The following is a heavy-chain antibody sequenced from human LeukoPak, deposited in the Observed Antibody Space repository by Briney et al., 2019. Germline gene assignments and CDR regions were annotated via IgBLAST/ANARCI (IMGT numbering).Heavy chain of an antibody. J-gene: IGHJ4*02. V-gene: IGHV1-46*03. CDR1: GGTFSSYA. Sequence: ASVKVSCKASGGTFSSYAISWVRQAPGQGLEWMGIINPSGGSTSYAQKFQGRVTMTRDTSTSTVYMELSSLRSEDTAVYYCASGGSGDYFDYWGQGTLVTVSS. CDR2: INPSGGST. D-gene: IGHD3-10*01. CDR3: ASGGSGDYFDY.